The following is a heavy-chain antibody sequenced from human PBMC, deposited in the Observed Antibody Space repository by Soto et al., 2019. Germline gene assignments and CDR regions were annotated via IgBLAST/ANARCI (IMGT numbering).Heavy chain of an antibody. CDR2: IYSGGST. V-gene: IGHV3-66*01. J-gene: IGHJ6*03. CDR1: GFTVSSNY. D-gene: IGHD2-15*01. Sequence: PGGSLRLSCAASGFTVSSNYMSWVRQAPRKRLEWVSVIYSGGSTYYADSVKGRFTISRDNSKNTLYLQMNSLRAEDTAVYYCARDQLGYCSGGSCYRNYYYYYYMDVWGKGTTVTVSS. CDR3: ARDQLGYCSGGSCYRNYYYYYYMDV.